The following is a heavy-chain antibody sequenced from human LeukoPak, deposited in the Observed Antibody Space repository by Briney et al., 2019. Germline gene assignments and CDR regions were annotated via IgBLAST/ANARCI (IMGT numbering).Heavy chain of an antibody. V-gene: IGHV3-23*01. J-gene: IGHJ4*02. D-gene: IGHD4-23*01. Sequence: GGSLRLSCAASGFTFSSYAMSWVRQAPGKGLEWVSAISGSGGSTYYADSVKGRFTISRDNSKNTLYLQMNSLRAEDTAVYYCARDVRPYGGNAFDYWGQGTLVTVSS. CDR2: ISGSGGST. CDR1: GFTFSSYA. CDR3: ARDVRPYGGNAFDY.